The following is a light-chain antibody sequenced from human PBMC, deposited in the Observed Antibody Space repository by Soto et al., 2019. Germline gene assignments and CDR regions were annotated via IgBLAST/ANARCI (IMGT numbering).Light chain of an antibody. CDR1: QSLAHSDGSVY. V-gene: IGKV2-24*01. J-gene: IGKJ1*01. CDR2: KTS. Sequence: EIVLTQTQLSSPVTLGQPASISCKSSQSLAHSDGSVYLSWLHQRPGQPPRLLIYKTSNPFPGVPGRFSGSGAGTDFTLMISKVEAEDVGVYFCVEPTLRPHAFGQGTKVEI. CDR3: VEPTLRPHA.